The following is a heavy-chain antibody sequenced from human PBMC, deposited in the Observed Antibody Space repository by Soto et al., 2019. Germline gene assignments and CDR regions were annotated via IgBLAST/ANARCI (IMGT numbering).Heavy chain of an antibody. V-gene: IGHV3-7*01. CDR1: GFTFSSYW. J-gene: IGHJ4*02. D-gene: IGHD3-3*01. Sequence: EVQLVESGGGLVQPGGSLRLSCAASGFTFSSYWMSWVRQAPGKGLEWVANIKEDGSDMYYVDSVKGRFTISRDNAENPLYLQMTSLRAEDTAVYYCATEVWVYYDFWSGYSDYWGQGTLVTVSS. CDR2: IKEDGSDM. CDR3: ATEVWVYYDFWSGYSDY.